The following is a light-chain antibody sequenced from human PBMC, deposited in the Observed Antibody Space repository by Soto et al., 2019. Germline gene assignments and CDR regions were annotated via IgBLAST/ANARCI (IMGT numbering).Light chain of an antibody. Sequence: DIQLTQSPSFLSASVGDRVTIACRASQDIKSYLAWYRQKPGKAPKLLIYPASTLQSGVPSRFSGSGSGTEFTLTISSLQPEDFATYHCQQVNVYPITFGQGTRLEI. CDR3: QQVNVYPIT. V-gene: IGKV1-9*01. CDR1: QDIKSY. CDR2: PAS. J-gene: IGKJ5*01.